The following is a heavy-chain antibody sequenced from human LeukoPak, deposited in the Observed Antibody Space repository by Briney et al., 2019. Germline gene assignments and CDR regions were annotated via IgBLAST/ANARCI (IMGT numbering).Heavy chain of an antibody. CDR1: GFTFSNYA. V-gene: IGHV3-23*01. D-gene: IGHD6-19*01. CDR2: INDSGGST. Sequence: GVLRLSCAASGFTFSNYAMSWVRQAPGKGLEWVSAINDSGGSTYYADSVKGRFTISRDNSKNTLYLQMNSLRAEDTAVYYCAKPAISSRGWYYDYWGQGTLVTVSS. J-gene: IGHJ4*02. CDR3: AKPAISSRGWYYDY.